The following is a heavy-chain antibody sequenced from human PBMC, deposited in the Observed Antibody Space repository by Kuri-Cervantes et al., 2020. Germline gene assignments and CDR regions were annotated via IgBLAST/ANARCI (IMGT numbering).Heavy chain of an antibody. D-gene: IGHD6-13*01. CDR1: GFTFSSYA. Sequence: GESLKISCAASGFTFSSYAMSWVRQAPGKGLGWVSAISGSGGSTYYAASVRGRFTISGDNSKSTLYLQMNSLRAEDTALYYCAKELAAGGSGAFDVWGQGTLVTVSS. J-gene: IGHJ3*01. V-gene: IGHV3-23*01. CDR2: ISGSGGST. CDR3: AKELAAGGSGAFDV.